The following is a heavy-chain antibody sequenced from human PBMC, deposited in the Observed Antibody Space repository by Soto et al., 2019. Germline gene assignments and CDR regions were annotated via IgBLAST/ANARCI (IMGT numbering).Heavy chain of an antibody. D-gene: IGHD2-15*01. J-gene: IGHJ5*02. CDR1: GGTFSSYA. Sequence: SVKVSCKASGGTFSSYAISWVRQAPGRGLEWMGGIIPIFGTANYAQKFQGRVTITADESTSTAYMELSSLRSEDTAMYYCARGFSGGKVWFDPWGQGTLVTVSS. CDR2: IIPIFGTA. CDR3: ARGFSGGKVWFDP. V-gene: IGHV1-69*13.